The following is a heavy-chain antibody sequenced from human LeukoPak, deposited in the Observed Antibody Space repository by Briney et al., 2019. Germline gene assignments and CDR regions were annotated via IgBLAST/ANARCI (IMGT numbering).Heavy chain of an antibody. V-gene: IGHV3-7*01. CDR3: GQDY. Sequence: GGSLRLSCAASGFIFSSYWMHWVRQAPGKGLEWVANINQDGSERNYVDSVKGRFTISRDNAKNSLYLQMNSLRVEDTAVYYCGQDYWGQGTLVAVSP. CDR1: GFIFSSYW. J-gene: IGHJ4*02. CDR2: INQDGSER.